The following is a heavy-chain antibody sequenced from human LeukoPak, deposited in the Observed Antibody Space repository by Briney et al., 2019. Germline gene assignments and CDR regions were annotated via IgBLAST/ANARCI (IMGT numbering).Heavy chain of an antibody. J-gene: IGHJ3*02. CDR1: GYSFTSYW. CDR2: IDPSDSYT. Sequence: GKSLKISCKGSGYSFTSYWISWVRQLPGKGLELMGRIDPSDSYTNYSPSFQGHVTISADKSISTAYLQWSSLKASDTAMYYCARGSITMVRGVLDAFDIWGQGTMVTVSS. D-gene: IGHD3-10*01. CDR3: ARGSITMVRGVLDAFDI. V-gene: IGHV5-10-1*01.